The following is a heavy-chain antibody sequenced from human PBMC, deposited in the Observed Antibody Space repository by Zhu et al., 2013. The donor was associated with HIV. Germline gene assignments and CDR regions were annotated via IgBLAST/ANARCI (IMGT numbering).Heavy chain of an antibody. CDR2: INPNSGGT. V-gene: IGHV1-2*02. CDR3: ARGEENTATAIDWFDP. Sequence: QAHLMQSGPEVKKPGASVKVSCKASGYTFTGYYLHWVRQAPGQGLEWMGWINPNSGGTKYAQKFQGRATMTGEASISTAYMELSRLRSDDTAVYYCARGEENTATAIDWFDPWGQGTLVTVSS. CDR1: GYTFTGYY. D-gene: IGHD5-18*01. J-gene: IGHJ5*02.